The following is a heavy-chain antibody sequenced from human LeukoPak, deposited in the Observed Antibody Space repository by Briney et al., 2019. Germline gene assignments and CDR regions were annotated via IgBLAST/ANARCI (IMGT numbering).Heavy chain of an antibody. V-gene: IGHV3-48*01. CDR3: ARALYGSGSYYFDY. CDR1: GFTFSSYS. J-gene: IGHJ4*02. Sequence: GGSLRLSCAASGFTFSSYSMNWVRQAPGKGLEWVSYISSSSSTIYYADSVKGRFTISRDNSKNTLYLQMNSLRAEDTAVYYCARALYGSGSYYFDYWGQGTLVTVSS. D-gene: IGHD3-10*01. CDR2: ISSSSSTI.